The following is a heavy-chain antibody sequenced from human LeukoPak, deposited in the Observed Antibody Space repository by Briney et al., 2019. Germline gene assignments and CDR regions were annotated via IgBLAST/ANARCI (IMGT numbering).Heavy chain of an antibody. CDR2: INPSGGST. J-gene: IGHJ6*03. CDR1: GYTFTSYY. V-gene: IGHV1-46*01. CDR3: ARELSSSWYHYYYYYMDV. D-gene: IGHD6-13*01. Sequence: ASVKVSCKASGYTFTSYYMHWVRQAPGQGLEWMGLINPSGGSTSYAQKFQGRVTMTRDMSTSTVYMELSSLRSEDTAVYYCARELSSSWYHYYYYYMDVWGKGTTVTVSS.